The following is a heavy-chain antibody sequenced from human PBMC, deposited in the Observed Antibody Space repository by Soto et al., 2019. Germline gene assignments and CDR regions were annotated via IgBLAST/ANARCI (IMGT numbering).Heavy chain of an antibody. CDR1: GGTFSSYT. CDR2: IIPILGIA. D-gene: IGHD1-26*01. J-gene: IGHJ4*02. Sequence: QVQLVQSGAEVKKPGSSVKVSCKASGGTFSSYTISWVRQAPGQGLEWMGRIIPILGIANYAQKFQGRVTITADKSTSPAYMELSSLRSEDTAVYYCARGRNSGSDTLGYWGQGTLVTVSS. CDR3: ARGRNSGSDTLGY. V-gene: IGHV1-69*02.